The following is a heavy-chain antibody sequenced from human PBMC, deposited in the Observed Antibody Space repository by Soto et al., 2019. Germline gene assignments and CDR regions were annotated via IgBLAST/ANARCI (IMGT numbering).Heavy chain of an antibody. CDR3: AGGNNVWFGELLAGV. CDR1: GYTFTSYD. J-gene: IGHJ6*02. CDR2: MNPNSGNT. Sequence: QVQLVQSGAEVKKPGASVKVSCKASGYTFTSYDINWVRQATGQGLEWMGWMNPNSGNTGYAQKFQGRVTMTRNTSISTASMGVSSLRSEDTAVYYCAGGNNVWFGELLAGVWGQGTTVTVSS. V-gene: IGHV1-8*01. D-gene: IGHD3-10*01.